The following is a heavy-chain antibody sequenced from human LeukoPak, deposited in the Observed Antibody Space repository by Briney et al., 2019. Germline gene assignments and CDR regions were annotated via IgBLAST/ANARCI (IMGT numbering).Heavy chain of an antibody. V-gene: IGHV4-59*01. CDR1: GGSISSYY. CDR3: ARGGAREYYDSSGYYIY. Sequence: SETLSLTCTVSGGSISSYYWSWIRQPPGKGLECIGYIYYSGSTNYNPSLKSRVTISVDRSKNQFSLKLSSVTAADTAVYYCARGGAREYYDSSGYYIYWGQGTLVTVSS. CDR2: IYYSGST. J-gene: IGHJ4*02. D-gene: IGHD3-22*01.